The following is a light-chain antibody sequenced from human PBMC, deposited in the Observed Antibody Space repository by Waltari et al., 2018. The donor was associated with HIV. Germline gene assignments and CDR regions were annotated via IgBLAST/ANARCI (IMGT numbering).Light chain of an antibody. J-gene: IGLJ2*01. V-gene: IGLV1-40*01. CDR1: SSNIGAGSA. Sequence: QSVLTQPPSVSGAPGQRVTISCTGRSSNIGAGSAVHWYQQLPGTAPKLLIYANINRPSGVPDRFSGSKSGSSASLAITGLQAEDEAHYYCQSFDSSLTTSGVIFGGGTKLTVL. CDR3: QSFDSSLTTSGVI. CDR2: ANI.